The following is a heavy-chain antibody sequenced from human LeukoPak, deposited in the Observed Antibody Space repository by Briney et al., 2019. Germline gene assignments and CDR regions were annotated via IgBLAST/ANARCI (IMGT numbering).Heavy chain of an antibody. V-gene: IGHV4-59*02. D-gene: IGHD1-26*01. CDR2: IHYSGNS. CDR3: VRDSKRHLVGATQGWFDP. Sequence: SETLSLTCTVSGGSVSTNYWSWIRQPPGKGLEWIGYIHYSGNSDYNPSLKSRVTISIDTSKNQFSLKLMSVTAADTAVYYCVRDSKRHLVGATQGWFDPWGQGTLVTVSS. J-gene: IGHJ5*02. CDR1: GGSVSTNY.